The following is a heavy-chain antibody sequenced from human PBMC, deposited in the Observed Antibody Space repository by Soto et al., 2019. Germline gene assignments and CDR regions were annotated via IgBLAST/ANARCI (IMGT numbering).Heavy chain of an antibody. CDR2: ISSDGNNQ. D-gene: IGHD3-10*01. V-gene: IGHV3-30*18. J-gene: IGHJ3*02. CDR3: AKERGVLDAFDM. Sequence: QVQLVESGGGVVQPGTSLRLSCAACGFTSSSFVIHWVRQAPGKGLEWLAVISSDGNNQYYADSVKGRFTISRDNSKRTLYLQVNSLRAEDTAVYFCAKERGVLDAFDMWGQGTMVTVS. CDR1: GFTSSSFV.